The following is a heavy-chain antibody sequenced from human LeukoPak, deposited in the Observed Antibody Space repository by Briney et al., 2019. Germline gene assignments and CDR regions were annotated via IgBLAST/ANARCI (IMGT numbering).Heavy chain of an antibody. CDR2: IKNDESDK. Sequence: PGGSLRLSCEASGFSFSAAWMTWVRQAPGKGLEWVATIKNDESDKYYVDSVKGRFTLSRDNAKNLVYLQMNSLRVEDTAVYYCVNLGYSDGGQGTLVTVSS. CDR3: VNLGYSD. CDR1: GFSFSAAW. J-gene: IGHJ4*02. D-gene: IGHD5-12*01. V-gene: IGHV3-7*01.